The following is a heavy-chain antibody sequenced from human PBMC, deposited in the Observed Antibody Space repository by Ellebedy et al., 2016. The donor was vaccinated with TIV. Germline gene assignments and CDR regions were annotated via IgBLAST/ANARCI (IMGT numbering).Heavy chain of an antibody. CDR2: ISYDGSNK. Sequence: GESLKISCAASGFTFSSYAMHWVRQAPGKGLEWVAVISYDGSNKYYADSVKGRFTISRDNSKNTLYLQMNSLRAEDTAVYYCARPCSGGSGPFDYWGQGTLVTVSS. V-gene: IGHV3-30-3*01. D-gene: IGHD2-15*01. CDR1: GFTFSSYA. J-gene: IGHJ4*02. CDR3: ARPCSGGSGPFDY.